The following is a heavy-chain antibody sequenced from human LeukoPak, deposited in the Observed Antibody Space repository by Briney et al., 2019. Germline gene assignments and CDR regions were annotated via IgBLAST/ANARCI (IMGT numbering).Heavy chain of an antibody. CDR2: ISAYNGNT. J-gene: IGHJ4*02. CDR3: ARVAGLYYDSSGPFDY. V-gene: IGHV1-18*01. D-gene: IGHD3-22*01. Sequence: ASVKVSCKASGYTFTSYGISWVRQAPGQGLEWMGWISAYNGNTNYAQKLQGRVTMTTDTSTSTAYMEQRSLRSDDTAVYYCARVAGLYYDSSGPFDYWGQGTLVTVSS. CDR1: GYTFTSYG.